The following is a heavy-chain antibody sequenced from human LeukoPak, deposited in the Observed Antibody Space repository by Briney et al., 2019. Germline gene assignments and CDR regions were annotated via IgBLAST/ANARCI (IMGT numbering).Heavy chain of an antibody. CDR1: GGSVGSSSYY. D-gene: IGHD3-9*01. CDR2: VYYSGST. J-gene: IGHJ4*02. V-gene: IGHV4-39*01. CDR3: ARTSGIRSLTPDY. Sequence: SETLSLTCTVSGGSVGSSSYYWDWIRQPPGEGLDWIGSVYYSGSTYYNPSPKHRVTISIDTSKNQFPLKLSSVTAADTAVYYCARTSGIRSLTPDYWGQGNLVTVSS.